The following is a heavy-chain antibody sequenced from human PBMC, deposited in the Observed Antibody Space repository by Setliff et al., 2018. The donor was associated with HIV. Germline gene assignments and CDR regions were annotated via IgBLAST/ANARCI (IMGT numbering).Heavy chain of an antibody. D-gene: IGHD6-19*01. CDR1: GFNVNNKY. CDR3: AKTAQWLPTGLAASGLGYFDS. Sequence: GGSLRLSCAASGFNVNNKYMSWVRQAPGKGLEWVSTISDSGARTYYADSVKGRFNISRDNSKNTLYLQTNSLRADDTAVYFCAKTAQWLPTGLAASGLGYFDSWGRGILVTVSS. CDR2: ISDSGART. J-gene: IGHJ4*02. V-gene: IGHV3-23*01.